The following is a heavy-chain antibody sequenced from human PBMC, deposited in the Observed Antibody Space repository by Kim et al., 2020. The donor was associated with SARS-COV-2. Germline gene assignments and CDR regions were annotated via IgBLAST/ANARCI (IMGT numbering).Heavy chain of an antibody. CDR3: ARDLYDYGDYGYFQH. Sequence: SETLSLTCTVSGGSISSSSYYWGWIRQPPGKGLEWIGSIYYSGSTYYNPSLKSRVTISVDTSKNQFSLKLSSVTAADTAVYYCARDLYDYGDYGYFQHWGQGTLVTVSS. CDR1: GGSISSSSYY. CDR2: IYYSGST. D-gene: IGHD4-17*01. J-gene: IGHJ1*01. V-gene: IGHV4-39*07.